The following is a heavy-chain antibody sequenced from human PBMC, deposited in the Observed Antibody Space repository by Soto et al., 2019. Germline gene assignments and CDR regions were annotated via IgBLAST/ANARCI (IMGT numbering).Heavy chain of an antibody. CDR1: GGSFSGYY. J-gene: IGHJ4*02. CDR3: ARVDYDYVWGSYRVTGFDY. D-gene: IGHD3-16*02. V-gene: IGHV4-34*01. Sequence: SETLSLTYAVYGGSFSGYYWSWIRQPPGKGLEWIGEINHSGSTNYNPSLKSRVTISVDTSKNQFSLKLSSVTAADTAVYYCARVDYDYVWGSYRVTGFDYWGQGTLVTVSS. CDR2: INHSGST.